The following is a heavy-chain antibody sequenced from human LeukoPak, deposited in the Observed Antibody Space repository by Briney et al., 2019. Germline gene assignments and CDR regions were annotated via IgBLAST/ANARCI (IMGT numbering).Heavy chain of an antibody. CDR2: IKQDGSAK. CDR1: GFTFSRYW. V-gene: IGHV3-7*04. J-gene: IGHJ4*02. D-gene: IGHD3-16*01. Sequence: GGSLRLSCAASGFTFSRYWMSWVRQAPGKGLEWVANIKQDGSAKYYGDSVEGRFTISRDNAKNSLYLQMNSLRAEDTAVYYCARWGGGFDYWGQGTLATVSS. CDR3: ARWGGGFDY.